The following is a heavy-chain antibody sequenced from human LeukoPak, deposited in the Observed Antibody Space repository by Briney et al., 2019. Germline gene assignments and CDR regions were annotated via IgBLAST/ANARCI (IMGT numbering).Heavy chain of an antibody. D-gene: IGHD3-22*01. CDR3: ASSQAFYDSSGYYFNWFDP. CDR1: GGSISSSSYY. V-gene: IGHV4-39*01. CDR2: FYYSGST. Sequence: SETLSLTCTVSGGSISSSSYYWGWIRKPPGKGLQWIGSFYYSGSTYYNPSLKSRVTISVDTSKNQFSLKLTSVTAADMAVYYCASSQAFYDSSGYYFNWFDPWGQGTLVTVSS. J-gene: IGHJ5*02.